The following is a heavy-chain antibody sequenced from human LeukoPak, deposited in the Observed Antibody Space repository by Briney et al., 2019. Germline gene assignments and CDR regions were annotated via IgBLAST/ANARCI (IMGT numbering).Heavy chain of an antibody. CDR2: ISSSSSYI. Sequence: PGGSLRLSCAASGFTFSSYSMNWVRQAPRKGLEWVSSISSSSSYIYYADSVKGRFTISRDNAKNSLYLQMNSLRAEDTAVYYCARVIVVVTATKTGYYYYMDVWGKGTTVTVSS. D-gene: IGHD2-21*02. J-gene: IGHJ6*03. CDR3: ARVIVVVTATKTGYYYYMDV. V-gene: IGHV3-21*01. CDR1: GFTFSSYS.